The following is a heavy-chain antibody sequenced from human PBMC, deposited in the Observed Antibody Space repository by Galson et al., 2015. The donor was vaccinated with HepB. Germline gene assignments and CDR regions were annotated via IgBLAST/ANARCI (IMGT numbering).Heavy chain of an antibody. J-gene: IGHJ6*03. V-gene: IGHV1-69*13. Sequence: SVKVSCKASGGTFSNYAISWVRQAPGQGLECMGGIIPIFGTAKYAQKFQGRVTITADESTSTAYMELSSLRSEDTAIYYCARGLYGDYGGDYYYYYMDVWGKGTTVTISS. D-gene: IGHD4-17*01. CDR2: IIPIFGTA. CDR3: ARGLYGDYGGDYYYYYMDV. CDR1: GGTFSNYA.